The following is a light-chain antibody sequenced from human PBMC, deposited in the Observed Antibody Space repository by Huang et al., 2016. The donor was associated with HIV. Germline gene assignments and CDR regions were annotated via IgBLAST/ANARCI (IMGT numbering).Light chain of an antibody. V-gene: IGKV2-30*01. CDR1: QSLVYGDGNIY. CDR3: MQASHGAAT. J-gene: IGKJ1*01. Sequence: SQCPLSLPVTLGQPAFITCKSNQSLVYGDGNIYLNWFHQRPGHSPRRLIYKLSNRDSGVPDRFRAGGSGTDFTLWISEVEAEDVGDYYCMQASHGAATFGQGTRVDIK. CDR2: KLS.